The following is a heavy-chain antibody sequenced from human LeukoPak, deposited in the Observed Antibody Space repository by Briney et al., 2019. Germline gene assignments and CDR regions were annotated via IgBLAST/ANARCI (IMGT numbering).Heavy chain of an antibody. D-gene: IGHD3-22*01. CDR1: GGSFSGYY. J-gene: IGHJ6*03. Sequence: SETLSLTCAVYGGSFSGYYWSWIRQPPGKGLEWIGEINHSGSTNYNPSLKSRVTISVDTSKNQFSLKLSSVTAADTAVYYCARRGRYDSSGYYPRYYYYYMDVWGKGTTVTISS. V-gene: IGHV4-34*01. CDR3: ARRGRYDSSGYYPRYYYYYMDV. CDR2: INHSGST.